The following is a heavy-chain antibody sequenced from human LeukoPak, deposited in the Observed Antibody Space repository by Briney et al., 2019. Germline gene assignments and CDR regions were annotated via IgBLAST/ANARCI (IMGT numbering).Heavy chain of an antibody. D-gene: IGHD3-22*01. J-gene: IGHJ3*02. V-gene: IGHV4-34*01. Sequence: SETLSLTCTVSGGSISSYYWSWIRQPPGKGLEWIGEINHSGSTNYNPSLKSRVTISVDTSKNQFSLKLSSVTAADTAVYYCASISSSGWTDAFDIWGQGTMVTVSS. CDR1: GGSISSYY. CDR2: INHSGST. CDR3: ASISSSGWTDAFDI.